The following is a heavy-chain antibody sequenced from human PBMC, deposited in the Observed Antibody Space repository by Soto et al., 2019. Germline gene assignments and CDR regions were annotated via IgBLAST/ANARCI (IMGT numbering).Heavy chain of an antibody. CDR3: AKVAGGLGYFDL. J-gene: IGHJ2*01. CDR2: ISATGGNI. V-gene: IGHV3-23*01. Sequence: GGSLRLSCVASGFTFSDYAMTWVRQAPGKGLEWVATISATGGNIEYTDSLKGRFTISRDNSKNTLYLQLNGLTSDDTAVHYCAKVAGGLGYFDLWGRGTLVTVS. CDR1: GFTFSDYA. D-gene: IGHD3-16*01.